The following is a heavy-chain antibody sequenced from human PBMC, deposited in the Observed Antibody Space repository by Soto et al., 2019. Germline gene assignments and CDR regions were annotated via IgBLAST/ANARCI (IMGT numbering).Heavy chain of an antibody. CDR3: ARRDGSGYYYGMDV. CDR2: IDPSDSYI. D-gene: IGHD3-10*01. Sequence: RKISCKGSGYNFTNYWMNWVRQMPGKGLEWVGRIDPSDSYINYSPPFQGHVTISVDKSTSTAYLQWSSLEASDTAMYYCARRDGSGYYYGMDVWGQGTTVTVSS. J-gene: IGHJ6*02. CDR1: GYNFTNYW. V-gene: IGHV5-10-1*01.